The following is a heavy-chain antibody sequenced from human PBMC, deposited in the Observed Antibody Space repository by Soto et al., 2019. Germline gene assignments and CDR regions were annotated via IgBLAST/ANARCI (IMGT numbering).Heavy chain of an antibody. D-gene: IGHD6-13*01. Sequence: EVQLLESGGGLVQPGGSLRLSCAASGFTFSSYAMNWVRQAPGKGLEWVSVISGSDGSTYYADSVKGRFTISRDNSKNTLSLQMNSLRAEDTAVDCCARRSNSWYFCYWGQGTLVTVPS. CDR2: ISGSDGST. CDR1: GFTFSSYA. J-gene: IGHJ4*02. CDR3: ARRSNSWYFCY. V-gene: IGHV3-23*01.